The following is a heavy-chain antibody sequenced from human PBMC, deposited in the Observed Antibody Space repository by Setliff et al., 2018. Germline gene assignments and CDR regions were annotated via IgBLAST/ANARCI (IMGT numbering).Heavy chain of an antibody. CDR3: ARTGTYRYFDY. CDR1: GFSINSGTHF. CDR2: IHYSGNT. J-gene: IGHJ4*02. V-gene: IGHV4-39*01. D-gene: IGHD1-1*01. Sequence: SETLSLTCTVSGFSINSGTHFWGWIRQPPGKGLEWIGRIHYSGNTYYNASLKSRVIISVDAAQNQFSLSLSSVTAADTAVYYCARTGTYRYFDYWGQGTLVTVSS.